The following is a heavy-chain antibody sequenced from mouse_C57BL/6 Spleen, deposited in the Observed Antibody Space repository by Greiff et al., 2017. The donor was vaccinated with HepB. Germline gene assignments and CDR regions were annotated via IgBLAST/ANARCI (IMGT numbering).Heavy chain of an antibody. CDR3: ARADLGHFDY. V-gene: IGHV1-82*01. CDR1: GYAFSSSG. Sequence: VQLQQSGPELVKPGASVKISCKASGYAFSSSGMNWVKQRPGKGLEWIGRIYPGDGDTNYNGKFKGKATLTADKSSSTAYMQLSSLTSEDSAVYFCARADLGHFDYWGQGTTLTVSS. J-gene: IGHJ2*01. CDR2: IYPGDGDT. D-gene: IGHD4-1*01.